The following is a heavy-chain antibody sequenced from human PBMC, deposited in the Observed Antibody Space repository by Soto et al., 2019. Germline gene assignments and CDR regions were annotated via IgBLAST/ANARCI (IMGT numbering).Heavy chain of an antibody. CDR3: AREVDPYYGGNSLSLDY. V-gene: IGHV1-69*13. Sequence: QVQLVQSGAEVKKPGSSVKVSFKASGGTFSTYGINWVRLAPGQGLEWRGWIIPKFGTTKNAQKFQGRVTLTADESTNTAYMELKYLRSEDTAVYFCAREVDPYYGGNSLSLDYWGQGTLVTVSS. D-gene: IGHD4-17*01. CDR2: IIPKFGTT. CDR1: GGTFSTYG. J-gene: IGHJ4*02.